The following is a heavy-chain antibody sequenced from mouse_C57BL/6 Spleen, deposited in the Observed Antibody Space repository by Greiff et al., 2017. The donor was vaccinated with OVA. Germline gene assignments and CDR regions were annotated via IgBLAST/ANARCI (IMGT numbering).Heavy chain of an antibody. Sequence: DVKLQESGPGLVKPSQSLSLTCSVTGYSITSGYYWNWIRQFPGNKLEWMGYISYDGSNNYNPSLKNRISITRDTSKNQFFLKLNSVTTEDTATYYGARDPDYGNYVNFDVWGTGTTVTVSS. CDR2: ISYDGSN. CDR3: ARDPDYGNYVNFDV. V-gene: IGHV3-6*01. CDR1: GYSITSGYY. D-gene: IGHD2-1*01. J-gene: IGHJ1*03.